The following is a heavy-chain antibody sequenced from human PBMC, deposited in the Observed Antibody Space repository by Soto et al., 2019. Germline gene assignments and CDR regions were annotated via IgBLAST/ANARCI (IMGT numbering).Heavy chain of an antibody. J-gene: IGHJ4*02. CDR3: ACRLHLRGSGWYHFES. Sequence: QVQLVESGGGVVQPGRSLRLSCAASGFSFSSYGIHWVRQAPGKGLEWVALISNDGGDKNFADSVKGRFTVSRDNSRNTVYLEMNRLRTEDTAVYYCACRLHLRGSGWYHFESWGQGTLGTVSA. CDR2: ISNDGGDK. D-gene: IGHD6-19*01. CDR1: GFSFSSYG. V-gene: IGHV3-33*01.